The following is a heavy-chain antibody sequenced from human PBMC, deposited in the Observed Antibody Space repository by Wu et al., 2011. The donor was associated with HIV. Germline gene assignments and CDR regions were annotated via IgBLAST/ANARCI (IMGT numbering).Heavy chain of an antibody. CDR3: ARGLYGPTSRGYGMDV. Sequence: VSCKASGGTFSSYAISWVRQAPGQGLEWMGGIIPIFDTANYTQKLQGRVTITTDESTSTAYMELSSLRSEDTAVYYCARGLYGPTSRGYGMDVWGQGTTFTVSS. CDR1: GGTFSSYA. J-gene: IGHJ6*02. D-gene: IGHD2/OR15-2a*01. CDR2: IIPIFDTA. V-gene: IGHV1-69*05.